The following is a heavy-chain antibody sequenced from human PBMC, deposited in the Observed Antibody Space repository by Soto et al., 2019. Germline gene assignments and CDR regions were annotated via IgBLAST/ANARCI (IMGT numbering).Heavy chain of an antibody. V-gene: IGHV1-46*01. CDR2: LNPSDGAT. Sequence: ASVKVSCKSSGYTFSNYGINWVRQAPGEGLQWMGLLNPSDGATTYAQRFQGRVTMTSDTSTRTVYMELSGLRSEDTAVYFCATEPLGGLPVPDDYWGQGTLVTVSS. J-gene: IGHJ4*02. CDR1: GYTFSNYG. D-gene: IGHD2-2*01. CDR3: ATEPLGGLPVPDDY.